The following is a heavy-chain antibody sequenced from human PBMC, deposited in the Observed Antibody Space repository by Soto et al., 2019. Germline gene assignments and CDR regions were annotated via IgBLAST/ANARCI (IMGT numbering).Heavy chain of an antibody. V-gene: IGHV3-30*18. J-gene: IGHJ4*02. CDR2: ISYDGSNK. CDR1: GFTFSSYG. CDR3: AKDSAYSSSSLAY. D-gene: IGHD6-6*01. Sequence: GGSLRLSCAASGFTFSSYGMHWVRQAPGKGLEWVAVISYDGSNKYYADSVKGRFTISRDNSKNTLYLQMNSLRAEDTAVYYCAKDSAYSSSSLAYWGQGTLVTVS.